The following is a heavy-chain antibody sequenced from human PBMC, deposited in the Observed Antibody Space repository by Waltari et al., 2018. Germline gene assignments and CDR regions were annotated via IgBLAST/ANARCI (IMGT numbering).Heavy chain of an antibody. CDR3: ARDNSPGDWGYYFDY. D-gene: IGHD7-27*01. CDR2: IWYDERNK. CDR1: GFTFSNYG. J-gene: IGHJ4*02. V-gene: IGHV3-33*01. Sequence: QVQLVESGGGVVQPGRSLRLSCAASGFTFSNYGMHWVRQAPGKGLEWVAVIWYDERNKEYADSVKGRFTISRDTSKNTLYLRMNSLRAEDTAVYYCARDNSPGDWGYYFDYWGQGTLVTVSS.